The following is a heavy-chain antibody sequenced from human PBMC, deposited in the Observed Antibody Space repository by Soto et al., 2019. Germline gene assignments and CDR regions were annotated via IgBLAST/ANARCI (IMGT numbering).Heavy chain of an antibody. D-gene: IGHD4-4*01. CDR1: GYTFTSYD. V-gene: IGHV1-8*01. Sequence: ASVKVSCKASGYTFTSYDINWVRQATGQGLERMGWMNPNSGNTGYAQKFQGRVTMTRNTSISTAYMELSSLRSEDTAVYYCARLTVTTAGYYYYGMDFWGQGTTVTVSS. J-gene: IGHJ6*02. CDR2: MNPNSGNT. CDR3: ARLTVTTAGYYYYGMDF.